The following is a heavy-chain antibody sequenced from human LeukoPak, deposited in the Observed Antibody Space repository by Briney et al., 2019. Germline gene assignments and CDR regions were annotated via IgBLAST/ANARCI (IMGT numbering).Heavy chain of an antibody. CDR1: GGSFSDYY. V-gene: IGHV4-34*01. Sequence: SETLSLTCAVYGGSFSDYYWSWIRQPPGKGLEWIGEINHSGSTNYNPSLKSRVTILVDTSRNQFSLKLSSVTAADTAVYYCARGLTSMPPGGYWGQGTLVTVSS. CDR2: INHSGST. J-gene: IGHJ4*02. D-gene: IGHD2/OR15-2a*01. CDR3: ARGLTSMPPGGY.